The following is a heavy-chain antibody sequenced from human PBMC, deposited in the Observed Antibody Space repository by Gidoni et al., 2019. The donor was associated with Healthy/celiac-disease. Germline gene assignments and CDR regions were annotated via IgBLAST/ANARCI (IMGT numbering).Heavy chain of an antibody. V-gene: IGHV3-23*01. J-gene: IGHJ6*02. CDR1: GFTFSSYA. Sequence: EVQLLESGGGLVQPGGSLRLSCAASGFTFSSYAMSWVRQAPGKGLEWVSAISCSGGSTYYADSVKGRFTISRDNSKNTLYLQMNSLRAEDTAVYYCAKGVVPAAIDYYYYGMDVWGQGTTVTVSS. CDR2: ISCSGGST. CDR3: AKGVVPAAIDYYYYGMDV. D-gene: IGHD2-2*01.